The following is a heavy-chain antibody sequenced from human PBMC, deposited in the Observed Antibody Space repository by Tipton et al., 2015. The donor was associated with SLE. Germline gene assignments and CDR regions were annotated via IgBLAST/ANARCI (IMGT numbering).Heavy chain of an antibody. D-gene: IGHD3-3*01. J-gene: IGHJ3*02. CDR2: IYTSGST. V-gene: IGHV4-4*09. CDR3: ARQLDYDFWSSYDHDAFDI. Sequence: TLSLTCTVSGGSISSYYWSWIRQPPGKGLEWIGYIYTSGSTNYNPSLKSRVTISVDTSKNQFSLKLSSVTAADTAVYYCARQLDYDFWSSYDHDAFDIWGQGTMVTVSS. CDR1: GGSISSYY.